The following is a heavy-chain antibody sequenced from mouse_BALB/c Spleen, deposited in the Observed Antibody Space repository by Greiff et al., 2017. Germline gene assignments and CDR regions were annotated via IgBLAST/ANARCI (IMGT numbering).Heavy chain of an antibody. D-gene: IGHD1-2*01. J-gene: IGHJ3*01. CDR3: GRAHYYGSAWFAY. Sequence: EVKLMESGGGLVQPGGSLRLSCATSGFTFTDYYMSWVRQPPGKALEWLGFIRNKANGYTTEYSASVKGRFTISRDNSQSILYLQMNTLRAEDSATYYCGRAHYYGSAWFAYWGQGTLVTVSA. CDR2: IRNKANGYTT. V-gene: IGHV7-3*02. CDR1: GFTFTDYY.